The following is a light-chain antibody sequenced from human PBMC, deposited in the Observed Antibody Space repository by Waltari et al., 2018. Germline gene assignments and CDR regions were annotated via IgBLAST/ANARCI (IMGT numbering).Light chain of an antibody. J-gene: IGKJ3*01. CDR3: QQYNNWPLFT. V-gene: IGKV3-15*01. CDR1: QSVSSN. CDR2: GAS. Sequence: EIVTLQSPATLSVSPGERATLSCRASQSVSSNFAWYQQKPGQAPSLLIYGASTRATGIPARFSGSGSGTEFTLTISSMQSEDFAVYYCQQYNNWPLFTFGPGTKVDIK.